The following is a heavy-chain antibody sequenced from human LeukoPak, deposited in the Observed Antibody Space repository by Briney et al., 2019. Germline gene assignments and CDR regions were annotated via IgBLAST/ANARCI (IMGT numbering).Heavy chain of an antibody. J-gene: IGHJ6*03. CDR1: GFTFSSYA. Sequence: PGGSLRLSCAASGFTFSSYAMHWVRQAPGKGLEYVSAISSNGGSTYYADSVKGRFTISRDNSKNTLYLQMASLRAEDTAVYYCARVISVYGDIPHYMDVWGKGTTVTVSS. CDR3: ARVISVYGDIPHYMDV. D-gene: IGHD4-17*01. CDR2: ISSNGGST. V-gene: IGHV3-64*02.